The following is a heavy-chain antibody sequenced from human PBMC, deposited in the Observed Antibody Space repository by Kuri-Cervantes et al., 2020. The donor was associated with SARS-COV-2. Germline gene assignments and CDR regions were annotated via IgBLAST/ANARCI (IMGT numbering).Heavy chain of an antibody. V-gene: IGHV4-39*01. D-gene: IGHD2-2*02. CDR2: IYYSGST. Sequence: SETLSLTCTVSGGSISSYYWGWIRQPPGKGLEWIGSIYYSGSTYYNPSLKSRVTISVDTSKNQFSLKLSSVTAADTAVYYCASSIYCSSTSCYTYGHFDYWGQGTLVTVSS. J-gene: IGHJ4*02. CDR3: ASSIYCSSTSCYTYGHFDY. CDR1: GGSISSYY.